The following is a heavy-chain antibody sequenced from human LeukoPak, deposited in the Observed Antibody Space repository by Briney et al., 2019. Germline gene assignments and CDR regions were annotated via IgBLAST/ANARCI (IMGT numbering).Heavy chain of an antibody. CDR3: ARHEAGQQLIPDAFDI. V-gene: IGHV5-51*01. J-gene: IGHJ3*02. CDR1: GYSFTSYW. Sequence: GESLKISCKGSGYSFTSYWIGWVRQMPGKGLEWMGIIYPGDSDTRYSPSFQGQVTISADKSISTAYLQWSSLKASDTAMFYCARHEAGQQLIPDAFDIWGQGTMVTVSS. CDR2: IYPGDSDT. D-gene: IGHD6-13*01.